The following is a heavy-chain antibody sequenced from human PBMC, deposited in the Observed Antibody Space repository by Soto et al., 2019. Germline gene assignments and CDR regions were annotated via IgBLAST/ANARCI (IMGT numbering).Heavy chain of an antibody. CDR1: GFTFSSYA. CDR3: ARETEYGSGRGYYYYGMDV. CDR2: ISGSGGST. J-gene: IGHJ6*01. D-gene: IGHD3-10*01. Sequence: GGSLRLSCAASGFTFSSYAMSWVRQAPGKGLEWVSAISGSGGSTYYADSVKGRFTISRDNSKNTLYLQMNSLRAEDTAVYYCARETEYGSGRGYYYYGMDVWGQGTTVTVSS. V-gene: IGHV3-23*01.